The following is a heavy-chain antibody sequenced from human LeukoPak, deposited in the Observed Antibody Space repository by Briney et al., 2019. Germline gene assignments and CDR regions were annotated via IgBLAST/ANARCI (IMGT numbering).Heavy chain of an antibody. Sequence: SQTLSLTCAISGESVASNSAAWTWIRQSPSRGLEWLGSTYYMSKWINDHAVSVKSRITVNPDTSRDQFSLQLNSVTPEDTAVYYCVRWGHQQGALDIWGQGTVVTVSS. CDR3: VRWGHQQGALDI. CDR1: GESVASNSAA. J-gene: IGHJ3*02. CDR2: TYYMSKWIN. D-gene: IGHD3-16*01. V-gene: IGHV6-1*01.